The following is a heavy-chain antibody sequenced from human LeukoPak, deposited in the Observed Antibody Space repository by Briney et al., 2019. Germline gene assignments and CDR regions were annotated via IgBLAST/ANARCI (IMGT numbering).Heavy chain of an antibody. J-gene: IGHJ5*01. Sequence: SETLSLTCTVSGGSISISYWSWIRRPAGKGLEWVGRIYSSGTTDYSPSLMSRVTMSLDTSKNHISLRLRSVTAADTAVYYCARLDILVPRAVEWFDPWGQGTVVTVSS. V-gene: IGHV4-4*07. CDR3: ARLDILVPRAVEWFDP. CDR2: IYSSGTT. CDR1: GGSISISY. D-gene: IGHD2-2*01.